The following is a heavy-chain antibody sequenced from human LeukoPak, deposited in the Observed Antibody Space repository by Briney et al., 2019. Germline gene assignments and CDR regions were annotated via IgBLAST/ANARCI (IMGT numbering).Heavy chain of an antibody. Sequence: PSETLSLTCAVYGGSFSGYYWNWIRQPPGKGREWIGEINHSGSTNYNPSLKSRVTISVDTSKNQFSLKVNSVTAADTAVYYCATRPTPPYYYYYMDVWGKGTTVTVSS. V-gene: IGHV4-34*01. D-gene: IGHD4-23*01. CDR2: INHSGST. CDR1: GGSFSGYY. CDR3: ATRPTPPYYYYYMDV. J-gene: IGHJ6*03.